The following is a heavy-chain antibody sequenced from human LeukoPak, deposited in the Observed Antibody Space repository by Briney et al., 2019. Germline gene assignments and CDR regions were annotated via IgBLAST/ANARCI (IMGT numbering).Heavy chain of an antibody. J-gene: IGHJ5*02. Sequence: SETLSLTCTVSGGSISSYYWSWIRQPTGKGLEWIGYIYYSGSTNYNPSLKSRVTISVDTSKNQFSLKLSSVTAADTAVYYCARGLFWSWFDPWGQGTLVTVSS. CDR1: GGSISSYY. CDR2: IYYSGST. V-gene: IGHV4-59*08. CDR3: ARGLFWSWFDP. D-gene: IGHD3-3*01.